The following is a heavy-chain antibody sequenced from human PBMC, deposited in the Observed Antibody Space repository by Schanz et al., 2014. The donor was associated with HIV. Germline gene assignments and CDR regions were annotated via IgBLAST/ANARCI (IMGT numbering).Heavy chain of an antibody. V-gene: IGHV1-8*01. Sequence: QVHLVQSGAEVKKPGASVKVSCKTSGYTFSNYDINWVRQAAGQGLEWMGWMNPNSGNTGYAQKFQGRVIMTRNASISTAYMELSSLRPEDTAVYFCARARAKIEGRPVGNWFDPWGQGTLVTVSS. CDR2: MNPNSGNT. CDR3: ARARAKIEGRPVGNWFDP. J-gene: IGHJ5*02. CDR1: GYTFSNYD. D-gene: IGHD6-6*01.